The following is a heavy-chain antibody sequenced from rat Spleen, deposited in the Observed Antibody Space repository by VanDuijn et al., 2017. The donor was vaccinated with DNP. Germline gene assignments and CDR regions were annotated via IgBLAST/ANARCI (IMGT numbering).Heavy chain of an antibody. CDR1: GFIFSNYW. Sequence: EVQLVESGGGLVQPGRSLKLSCVASGFIFSNYWMTWIRQAPGKGLEWVATISSDDRSIYYRDSVKGRFTISRDNAKNTLYLQMDSLRSEDTATYYCATGSSYGFANWGQGTLVTVSS. CDR3: ATGSSYGFAN. CDR2: ISSDDRSI. J-gene: IGHJ3*01. V-gene: IGHV5-31*01. D-gene: IGHD1-2*01.